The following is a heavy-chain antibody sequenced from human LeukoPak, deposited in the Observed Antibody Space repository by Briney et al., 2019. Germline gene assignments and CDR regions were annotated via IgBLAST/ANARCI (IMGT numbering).Heavy chain of an antibody. CDR3: ARDFEDPPRAFDI. Sequence: PGGSLRLSCAASGFTVSSSDMTWVRQAPGKGLEWVSLIYSGGNTYYADFVKGRFTISRDNSKSTLYLQMNSLRAEDTAVYYCARDFEDPPRAFDIWGQGTMVTVSS. D-gene: IGHD2-15*01. CDR1: GFTVSSSD. V-gene: IGHV3-66*01. CDR2: IYSGGNT. J-gene: IGHJ3*02.